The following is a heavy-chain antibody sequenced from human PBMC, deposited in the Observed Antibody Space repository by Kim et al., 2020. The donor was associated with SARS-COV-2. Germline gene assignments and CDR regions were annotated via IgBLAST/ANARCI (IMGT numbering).Heavy chain of an antibody. Sequence: NDSAVAVKSRITINPDTSTNQFSLQLNSVTPEDTAVYYCARDCIGRGLDYWGQGTLVTVSS. J-gene: IGHJ4*02. V-gene: IGHV6-1*01. CDR3: ARDCIGRGLDY. CDR2: N. D-gene: IGHD3-16*01.